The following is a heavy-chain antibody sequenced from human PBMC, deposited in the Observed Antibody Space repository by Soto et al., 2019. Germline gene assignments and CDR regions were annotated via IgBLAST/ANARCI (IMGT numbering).Heavy chain of an antibody. Sequence: DVQLVETGGGLIQPGGSLRLSCAASGFIVSSSYMSWVRQAPGKGLEWVPVLYSDGRTYYADSVKGRFTISRDNSKNTLYLQMNSLSAEDTAVYYCARCSGWYGQCYFDCWGQGTLVTVSS. D-gene: IGHD6-13*01. J-gene: IGHJ4*02. CDR3: ARCSGWYGQCYFDC. CDR1: GFIVSSSY. V-gene: IGHV3-53*02. CDR2: LYSDGRT.